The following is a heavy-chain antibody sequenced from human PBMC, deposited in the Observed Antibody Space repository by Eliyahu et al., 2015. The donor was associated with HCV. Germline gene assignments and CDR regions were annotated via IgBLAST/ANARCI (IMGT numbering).Heavy chain of an antibody. CDR3: ARSLLGTTGAFDV. CDR1: GLTFSTYT. J-gene: IGHJ3*01. Sequence: EVRLMESGGDLIQPGGSLRLXXVVXGLTFSTYTMNWVRQAPGTGLEWISNISSSSDFIYYVDSVKGRFSISRDNAKNSLYLQMNSLRTEDTGIYYCARSLLGTTGAFDVWGQGKMVTVSS. CDR2: ISSSSDFI. V-gene: IGHV3-48*01. D-gene: IGHD4-11*01.